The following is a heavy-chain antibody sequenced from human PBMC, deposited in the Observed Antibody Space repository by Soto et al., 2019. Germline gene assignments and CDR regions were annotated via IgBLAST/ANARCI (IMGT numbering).Heavy chain of an antibody. Sequence: GGSVKVSCKASGGTFSSYTISWVRQAPGQGLEWMGRIIPILGIANYAQKFQGRVTITADKSTSTAYMDLSSLRSEDTAVYYCARDSSTSCFLDPWAQGTLVTVSS. J-gene: IGHJ5*02. D-gene: IGHD2-2*01. CDR3: ARDSSTSCFLDP. CDR2: IIPILGIA. CDR1: GGTFSSYT. V-gene: IGHV1-69*04.